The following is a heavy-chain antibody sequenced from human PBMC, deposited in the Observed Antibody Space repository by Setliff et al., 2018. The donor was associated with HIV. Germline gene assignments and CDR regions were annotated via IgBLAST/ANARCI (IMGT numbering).Heavy chain of an antibody. Sequence: SETLSLTCTVSGGSISSSSYYWGWIRQPPGKGLEWIGSIYYSGSTYYNPSLKSRVTISVDTSKNQFSLKLSSVTAADTAVYYCARADPVYGSGSCLDYWGQGTLVTVSS. CDR2: IYYSGST. CDR3: ARADPVYGSGSCLDY. CDR1: GGSISSSSYY. V-gene: IGHV4-39*07. D-gene: IGHD3-10*01. J-gene: IGHJ4*02.